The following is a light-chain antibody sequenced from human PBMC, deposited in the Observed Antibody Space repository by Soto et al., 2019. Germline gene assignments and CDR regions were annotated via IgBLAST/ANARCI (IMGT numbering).Light chain of an antibody. J-gene: IGKJ4*01. CDR1: QSVSSSY. Sequence: EIVLTQSPGTLSLSPGERATLSLRASQSVSSSYLAWYQQKPGQAPRLLIYGASSRATGIPDRFSGSGSGTDFTLTISSLEPEDFAVYYCQQYHQWPPVNCGGGTKVAIK. CDR3: QQYHQWPPVN. CDR2: GAS. V-gene: IGKV3-20*01.